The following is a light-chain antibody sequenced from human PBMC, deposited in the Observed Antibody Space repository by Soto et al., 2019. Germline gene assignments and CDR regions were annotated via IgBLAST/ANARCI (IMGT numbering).Light chain of an antibody. CDR2: EVS. CDR3: SSYAGTNDLGV. J-gene: IGLJ1*01. CDR1: SIDVGGYNF. V-gene: IGLV2-8*01. Sequence: QSVLTHPPSASGSPGQSVTISCTGTSIDVGGYNFVSWYQQHPGKAPKLMIYEVSKRHSGVPDRFSGSKSGNTASLTVSGLQAEDEADYYCSSYAGTNDLGVFGTGTKVTVL.